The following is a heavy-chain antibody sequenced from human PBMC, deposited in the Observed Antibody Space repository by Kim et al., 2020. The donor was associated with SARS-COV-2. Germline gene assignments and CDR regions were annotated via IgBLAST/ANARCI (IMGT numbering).Heavy chain of an antibody. Sequence: GGSLRLSCEASGFTFSSYWMHWVRQAPGKGLVWVAHIDTDGVITTYEDFVKGRFTISRDNARNTLYLQMSSLRAEDTAVYYCARGGAGTGLNVGWGYYWGQGTLVTVSS. V-gene: IGHV3-74*03. J-gene: IGHJ4*02. CDR1: GFTFSSYW. CDR3: ARGGAGTGLNVGWGYY. CDR2: IDTDGVIT. D-gene: IGHD2-15*01.